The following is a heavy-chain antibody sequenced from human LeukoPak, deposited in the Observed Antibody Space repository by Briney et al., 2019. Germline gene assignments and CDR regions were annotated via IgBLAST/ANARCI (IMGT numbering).Heavy chain of an antibody. D-gene: IGHD3-9*01. V-gene: IGHV3-23*01. CDR2: VSDSGGST. J-gene: IGHJ4*02. CDR1: GFIFTSYA. Sequence: GGSLRLSCSASGFIFTSYAMTWVRQVPEKGLEWVSGVSDSGGSTYYADSVKGRFTISRDNSKNTLYLRMNSLRAEDTATYYCAKAFDRGIRAFDYLGQGTLVTVSS. CDR3: AKAFDRGIRAFDY.